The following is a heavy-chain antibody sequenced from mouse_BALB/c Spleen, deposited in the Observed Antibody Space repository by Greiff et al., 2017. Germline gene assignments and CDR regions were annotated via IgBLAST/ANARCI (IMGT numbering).Heavy chain of an antibody. V-gene: IGHV5-6-3*01. CDR1: GFTFSSYG. J-gene: IGHJ3*01. D-gene: IGHD1-1*01. CDR2: INSNGGST. CDR3: ARDNYDGSGFAY. Sequence: EVQLVESGGGLVQPGGSLKLSCAASGFTFSSYGMSWVRQTPDKRLELVATINSNGGSTYYPDSVKGRFTIARDNAKNTLYLQMSSLKSEDTAMYYCARDNYDGSGFAYWGQGTPVTVSA.